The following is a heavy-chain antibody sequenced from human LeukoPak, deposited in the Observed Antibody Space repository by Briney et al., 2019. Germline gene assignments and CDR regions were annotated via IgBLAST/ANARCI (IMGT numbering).Heavy chain of an antibody. D-gene: IGHD5-24*01. CDR3: SRDLRGRDDY. CDR2: INTGGSTT. V-gene: IGHV3-74*01. J-gene: IGHJ4*02. Sequence: QSGGSLRLSCAASGFTFSSYWMHWVRQAPGKGLVWVSRINTGGSTTDYADYVKGRFTISRDNAKNTLYLQMNSLRAEDTAVYYCSRDLRGRDDYWGQGILVIVSS. CDR1: GFTFSSYW.